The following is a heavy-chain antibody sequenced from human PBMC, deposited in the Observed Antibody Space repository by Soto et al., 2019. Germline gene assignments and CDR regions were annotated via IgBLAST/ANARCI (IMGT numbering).Heavy chain of an antibody. Sequence: ASVNLSCKAAGYTFTIYGISLVRQAPGQGLEWMGGIDPDNGDTNYAQKFQGRVTMTEDTSTDTAYMELSSLRSEDTAVYYCATVSPSTVTTMWFDPWGQGTLVTVSS. CDR1: GYTFTIYG. V-gene: IGHV1-18*01. CDR3: ATVSPSTVTTMWFDP. CDR2: IDPDNGDT. D-gene: IGHD4-17*01. J-gene: IGHJ5*02.